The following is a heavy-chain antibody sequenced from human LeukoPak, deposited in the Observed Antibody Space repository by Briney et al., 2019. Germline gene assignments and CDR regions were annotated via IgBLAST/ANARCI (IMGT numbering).Heavy chain of an antibody. Sequence: GGSLRLSCAASGSTLSIYWMSWVRQAPGKGLEWLANIKQDGSEKYYVDSVKGRFTISRDNVENSLDLQMNSLRVEDTAVYYCTRGPRGYDSSGAPWGQGTLVTVSS. CDR1: GSTLSIYW. CDR3: TRGPRGYDSSGAP. D-gene: IGHD3-22*01. CDR2: IKQDGSEK. V-gene: IGHV3-7*01. J-gene: IGHJ5*02.